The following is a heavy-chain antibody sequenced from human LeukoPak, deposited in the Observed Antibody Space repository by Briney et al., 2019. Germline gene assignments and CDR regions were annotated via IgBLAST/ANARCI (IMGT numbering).Heavy chain of an antibody. CDR3: ARAPHNSNYVMDV. Sequence: SETLSLTCTVSGGSISSGSYYWSWIQQTAGKGLEWIGIVFTTGSTNYNRSLKSRSSISVDKSKNQLLLKLNSVTAADTAVYYCARAPHNSNYVMDVWGKGTTVTVSS. CDR2: VFTTGST. D-gene: IGHD4-11*01. CDR1: GGSISSGSYY. J-gene: IGHJ6*04. V-gene: IGHV4-61*02.